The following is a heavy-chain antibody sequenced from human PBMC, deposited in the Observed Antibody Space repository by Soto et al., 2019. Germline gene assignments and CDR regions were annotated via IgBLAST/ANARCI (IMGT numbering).Heavy chain of an antibody. CDR3: AKDEIAARPSSGYYFDY. CDR2: ISGSGGST. Sequence: PGGSLRLSCAASGFTFSSYAISWVRQAPGKGLEWVSAISGSGGSTYYADSVKGRFTISRDNSKNTLYLQMNSLRAEDTAVYYCAKDEIAARPSSGYYFDYWGQGTLVTVSS. CDR1: GFTFSSYA. V-gene: IGHV3-23*01. J-gene: IGHJ4*02. D-gene: IGHD6-6*01.